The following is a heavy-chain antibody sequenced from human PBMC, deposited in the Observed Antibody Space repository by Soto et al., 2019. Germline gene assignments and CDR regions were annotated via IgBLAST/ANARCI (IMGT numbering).Heavy chain of an antibody. CDR2: VSSSSNTS. V-gene: IGHV3-48*02. CDR3: AREGGRHCSPTRCYNAFDI. Sequence: EVQLVESGGGLVQPGGSLRLACASSGFSFSAFSMNWVRQAPGKGLEWVSYVSSSSNTSYYADSVKGRFTISRDNAQNTLYLQMNSLRDEDTAVYYCAREGGRHCSPTRCYNAFDIWGQGTMVTVSS. D-gene: IGHD2-2*02. J-gene: IGHJ3*02. CDR1: GFSFSAFS.